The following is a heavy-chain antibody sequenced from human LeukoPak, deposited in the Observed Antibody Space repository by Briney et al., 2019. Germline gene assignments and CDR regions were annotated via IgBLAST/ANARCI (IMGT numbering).Heavy chain of an antibody. CDR3: AKCILTGYYKGYMDV. CDR1: GFTFSSYS. Sequence: GGSLRLSCAASGFTFSSYSMNWVRQAPGKGLEWVSSISSSSSYIYYADSVKGRFTISRDNSKNTLYLQMNSLRAEDTAVYYCAKCILTGYYKGYMDVWGKGTTVTISS. D-gene: IGHD3-9*01. CDR2: ISSSSSYI. J-gene: IGHJ6*03. V-gene: IGHV3-21*04.